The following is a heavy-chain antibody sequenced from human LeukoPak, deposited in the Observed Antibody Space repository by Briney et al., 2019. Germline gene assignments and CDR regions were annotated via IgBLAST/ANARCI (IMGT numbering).Heavy chain of an antibody. J-gene: IGHJ4*02. CDR2: IYYSGST. Sequence: SETLSLTCTVSGGSITTSSYYWGWIRQPPGKGLEWIAYIYYSGSTNYNPSLKSRVTISVDTSKNQLSLRLRSVTAADTAVYYCARGPRTRFDYWGQGTLVTVSS. D-gene: IGHD1-14*01. V-gene: IGHV4-61*05. CDR1: GGSITTSSYY. CDR3: ARGPRTRFDY.